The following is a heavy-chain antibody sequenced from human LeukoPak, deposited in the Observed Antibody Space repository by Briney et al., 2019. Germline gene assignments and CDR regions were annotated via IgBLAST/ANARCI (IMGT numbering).Heavy chain of an antibody. J-gene: IGHJ4*02. CDR1: GFTFSSYW. V-gene: IGHV3-30-3*01. Sequence: PGGSLRLSCAASGFTFSSYWMHWVRQAPGKGLEWVAVISYDGSNKYYADSVKGRFTISRDNSKNTLYLQMNSLRAEDTAVYYCARELGYYDFWSGFNPPWGQGTLVTVSS. D-gene: IGHD3-3*01. CDR3: ARELGYYDFWSGFNPP. CDR2: ISYDGSNK.